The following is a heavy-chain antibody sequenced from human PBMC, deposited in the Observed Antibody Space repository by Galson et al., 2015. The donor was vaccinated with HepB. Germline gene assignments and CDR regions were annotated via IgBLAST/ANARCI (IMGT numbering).Heavy chain of an antibody. CDR3: ARNVPRIAYESSSGYYWGSYYYYGMDV. CDR2: INSDGSST. D-gene: IGHD3-22*01. V-gene: IGHV3-74*01. Sequence: SLRLSCAASGFTFSSYWMHWVRQAPGKGLVWVSRINSDGSSTSYADSVKGRFTISRDNAKNTLYLQMNRLRAEDTAVYYCARNVPRIAYESSSGYYWGSYYYYGMDVWGQGTTVTVSS. CDR1: GFTFSSYW. J-gene: IGHJ6*02.